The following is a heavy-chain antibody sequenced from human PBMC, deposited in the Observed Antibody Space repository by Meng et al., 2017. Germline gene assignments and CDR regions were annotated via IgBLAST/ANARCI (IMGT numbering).Heavy chain of an antibody. CDR3: ARNIDY. CDR2: INAGNGNT. Sequence: VQRLQAGAEGEKPGSSVEVSCKAYGYTFTGYYMPWGRQAPGQRLEWMGWINAGNGNTKYSQKFQGRVTITRDTSASTAYMELSSLRSEDTAVYYCARNIDYWAQGTLVTVSS. J-gene: IGHJ4*02. V-gene: IGHV1-3*01. CDR1: GYTFTGYY.